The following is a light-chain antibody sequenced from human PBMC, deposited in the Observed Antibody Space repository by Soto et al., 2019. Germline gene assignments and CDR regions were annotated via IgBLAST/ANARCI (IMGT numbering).Light chain of an antibody. J-gene: IGKJ3*01. CDR2: GAS. V-gene: IGKV1-12*01. CDR1: QHIDRW. Sequence: DIQLTQSPSSVSASVGDRVTITCRANQHIDRWLAWFQQKPGKAPELLIYGASILESWVPSRFNGSRSGTDFTLTISGLQPEDFATYYCHQAHTFPYTFGPGTKADMK. CDR3: HQAHTFPYT.